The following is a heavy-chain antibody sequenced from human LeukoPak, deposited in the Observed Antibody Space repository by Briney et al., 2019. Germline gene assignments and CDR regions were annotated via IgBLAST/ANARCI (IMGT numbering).Heavy chain of an antibody. J-gene: IGHJ4*02. CDR1: GFTFSSYS. CDR3: AKGSDTSGFAL. CDR2: ITSSSGYI. V-gene: IGHV3-21*01. D-gene: IGHD3-22*01. Sequence: AGGSLRLSCAASGFTFSSYSMNWVRQAPGKGLEWVSSITSSSGYIYYADSVKGRFTISRDNAKNSLYLQMNSLRAEDTAVYYCAKGSDTSGFALWGQRTLVTVSS.